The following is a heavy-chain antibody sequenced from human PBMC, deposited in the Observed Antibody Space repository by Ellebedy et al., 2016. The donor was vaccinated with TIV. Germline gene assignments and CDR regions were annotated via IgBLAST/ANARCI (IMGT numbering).Heavy chain of an antibody. D-gene: IGHD3/OR15-3a*01. CDR2: IDYDGTDT. CDR3: ARVGLDYRIDD. J-gene: IGHJ4*02. V-gene: IGHV3-74*01. Sequence: GGSLRLSXAASGFTFRNYWMHWVRQAPGEGLVWVSRIDYDGTDTAYADSVKGRFTISRDNARNTLFLQMDSLRAEDTALYYCARVGLDYRIDDWGQGALVTVSS. CDR1: GFTFRNYW.